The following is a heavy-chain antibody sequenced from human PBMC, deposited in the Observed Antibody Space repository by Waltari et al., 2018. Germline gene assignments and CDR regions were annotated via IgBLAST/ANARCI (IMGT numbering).Heavy chain of an antibody. D-gene: IGHD1-26*01. CDR2: IHGSGRS. Sequence: QVQLQESGPGLVKPSGTLSVTCAVSGDSISGIYWWSWVRQPPGKGLEWIGQIHGSGRSNYNPSLESRVTVSIDTSNNHFSLKVTSATAADTAVYYCARDRGSGLYLDSWGQGTLVTVSP. V-gene: IGHV4-4*02. CDR3: ARDRGSGLYLDS. J-gene: IGHJ4*02. CDR1: GDSISGIYW.